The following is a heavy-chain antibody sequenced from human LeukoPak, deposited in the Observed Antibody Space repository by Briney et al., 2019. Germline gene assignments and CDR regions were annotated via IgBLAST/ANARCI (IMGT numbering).Heavy chain of an antibody. CDR1: GFTFSSYD. Sequence: GGSLRLSCAASGFTFSSYDMHWVRQAPGKGLEWVTVISYDGSNKYYGDSVKGRFTISRDNSKNTLYLKMNSLRAEDTAVYYCAKEGSNGDFDSWGQGPLVTVSS. CDR3: AKEGSNGDFDS. J-gene: IGHJ4*02. D-gene: IGHD1-26*01. CDR2: ISYDGSNK. V-gene: IGHV3-30*18.